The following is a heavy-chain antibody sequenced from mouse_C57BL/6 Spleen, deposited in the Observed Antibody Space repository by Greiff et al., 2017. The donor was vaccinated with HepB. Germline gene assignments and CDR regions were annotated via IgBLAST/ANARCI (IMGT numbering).Heavy chain of an antibody. D-gene: IGHD2-4*01. J-gene: IGHJ3*01. Sequence: QVQLQQSGAELVKPGASVKISCKASGYAFSSYWMNWVKQRPGKGLEWIGQIYPGDGDTNYNGKFKGKATLTADKSSSTAYMQLSSLTSEDSAVYFCARGRVTNYDLWFAYWGQGTLVTVSA. V-gene: IGHV1-80*01. CDR3: ARGRVTNYDLWFAY. CDR2: IYPGDGDT. CDR1: GYAFSSYW.